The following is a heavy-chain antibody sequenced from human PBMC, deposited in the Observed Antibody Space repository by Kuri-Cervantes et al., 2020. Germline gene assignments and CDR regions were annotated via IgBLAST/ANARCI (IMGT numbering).Heavy chain of an antibody. J-gene: IGHJ4*02. D-gene: IGHD3-10*01. V-gene: IGHV3-30*13. CDR3: ARGYGSGSSQPLDY. CDR2: ISYDGSIR. Sequence: LSLTCAASGVTVSSNYMSWVRQAPGKGLEWVTVISYDGSIRYYIDSVKGRFTISRDNSKNRLYLQMDSLRAEDTAVYYCARGYGSGSSQPLDYWGQGTLVTVSS. CDR1: GVTVSSNY.